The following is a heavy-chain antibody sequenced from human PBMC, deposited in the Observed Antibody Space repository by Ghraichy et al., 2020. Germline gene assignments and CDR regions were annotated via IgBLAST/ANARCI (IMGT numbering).Heavy chain of an antibody. V-gene: IGHV3-23*01. CDR1: GFTFSSYA. J-gene: IGHJ4*02. CDR3: AKESSSSWYKDY. CDR2: IGGSGGST. Sequence: GSLRLSCAASGFTFSSYAMSWVRQAPGKGLEWVSGIGGSGGSTYYADSVTGRFTISRDNSKNTLYLQMNSLRAEDTAVYYCAKESSSSWYKDYWGQGTLATVSP. D-gene: IGHD6-13*01.